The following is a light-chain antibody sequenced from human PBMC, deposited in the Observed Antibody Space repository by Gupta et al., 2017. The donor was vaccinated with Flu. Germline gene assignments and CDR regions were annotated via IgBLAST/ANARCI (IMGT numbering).Light chain of an antibody. CDR1: RLENYF. V-gene: IGLV3-1*01. Sequence: PGQTASVTCSGDRLENYFASWYQQTPGQSPVMVIHQDNRRPSGFPGRFSGSNSGTTATLTIGGTQSMDEADYYCQAWDTTTGVFGGGTKLTVL. J-gene: IGLJ2*01. CDR3: QAWDTTTGV. CDR2: QDN.